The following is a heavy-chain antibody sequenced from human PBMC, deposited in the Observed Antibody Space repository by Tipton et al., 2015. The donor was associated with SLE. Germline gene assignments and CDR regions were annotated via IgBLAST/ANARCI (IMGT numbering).Heavy chain of an antibody. CDR2: IYHSGIT. D-gene: IGHD6-13*01. CDR1: DYSISSGYY. J-gene: IGHJ4*02. CDR3: ARCRKWRDSSSYYDYFDY. Sequence: TLSLTCAVSDYSISSGYYWGWLRRPPGRGLGWIGNIYHSGITYYNPSLKSRVTISLDTSKNQFSLKVDSVTAADTAVYYCARCRKWRDSSSYYDYFDYWGQGTLVTVSS. V-gene: IGHV4-38-2*01.